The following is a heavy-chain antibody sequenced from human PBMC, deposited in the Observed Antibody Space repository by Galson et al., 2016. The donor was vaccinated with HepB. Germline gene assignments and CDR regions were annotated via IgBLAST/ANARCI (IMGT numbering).Heavy chain of an antibody. CDR3: ARDVGEIRGY. Sequence: SLRLSCAASGSTLRTDWMHWARQSPGKGLMWVSRISPDGSSTSYADSVKGRFTIFRDNANDMLYLQMNSLRDEDTAVYYCARDVGEIRGYWGQGTLVTVSS. CDR2: ISPDGSST. D-gene: IGHD3-16*01. CDR1: GSTLRTDW. V-gene: IGHV3-74*01. J-gene: IGHJ4*02.